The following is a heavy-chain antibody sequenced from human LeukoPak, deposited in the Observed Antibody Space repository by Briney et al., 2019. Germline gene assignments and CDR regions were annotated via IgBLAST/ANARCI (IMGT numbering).Heavy chain of an antibody. D-gene: IGHD3-9*01. CDR2: ISAYNGST. CDR1: GYTFTSYG. V-gene: IGHV1-18*01. J-gene: IGHJ4*02. Sequence: GASVKVSCKASGYTFTSYGISWVRQAPGQGLEWMGWISAYNGSTNYAQKLQGRVTMTTDTSTSTAYMELRSLRSDDTAVYYCARGHFDWLFTAFDYWGQGTLVTVSS. CDR3: ARGHFDWLFTAFDY.